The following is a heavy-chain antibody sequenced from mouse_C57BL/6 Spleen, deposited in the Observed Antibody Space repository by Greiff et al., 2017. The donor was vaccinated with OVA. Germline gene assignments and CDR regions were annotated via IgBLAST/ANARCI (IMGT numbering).Heavy chain of an antibody. J-gene: IGHJ3*01. Sequence: QVQLQQPGAELVRPGSSVKLSCKASGYTFTSYWMHWVKQRPIQGLEWIGNIDPSDSETPYNQKFKDKATLTVDKSSSTAYMQLSSLTSEDSAVDYCARRRTAQATSWFAYWGQGTLVTVSA. CDR1: GYTFTSYW. CDR2: IDPSDSET. V-gene: IGHV1-52*01. D-gene: IGHD3-2*02. CDR3: ARRRTAQATSWFAY.